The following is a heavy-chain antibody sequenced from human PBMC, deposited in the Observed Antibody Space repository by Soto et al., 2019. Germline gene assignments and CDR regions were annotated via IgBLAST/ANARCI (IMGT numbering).Heavy chain of an antibody. D-gene: IGHD6-6*01. CDR2: ISGSGGST. Sequence: LSLTCAASGFTFSSYAMSWVRQAPGKGLEWVSAISGSGGSTYYADSVKGRFTISRDNSKNTLYLQMNSLRAEDTAVYYCAKDLVGSSIPYYYYYYMDVWGKGTTVTVSS. CDR1: GFTFSSYA. V-gene: IGHV3-23*01. CDR3: AKDLVGSSIPYYYYYYMDV. J-gene: IGHJ6*03.